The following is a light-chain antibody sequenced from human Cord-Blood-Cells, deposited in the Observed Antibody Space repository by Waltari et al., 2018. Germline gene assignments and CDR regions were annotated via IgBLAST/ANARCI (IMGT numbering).Light chain of an antibody. CDR3: QAWDSSTDVV. V-gene: IGLV3-1*01. CDR1: KWGDKY. Sequence: SYELTQPPSVSVSPGQTASTTCSGDKWGDKYACWYQQKPGQSPVLVIYQDSKRPSGIPERFSGSNSGNTATLTISGTQAMDEADYYCQAWDSSTDVVFGGGTKLTVL. J-gene: IGLJ2*01. CDR2: QDS.